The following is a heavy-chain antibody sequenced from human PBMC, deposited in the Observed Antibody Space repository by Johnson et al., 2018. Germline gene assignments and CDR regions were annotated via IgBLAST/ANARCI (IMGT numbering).Heavy chain of an antibody. D-gene: IGHD3-9*01. V-gene: IGHV5-51*01. CDR1: GYIFANYW. J-gene: IGHJ5*02. CDR2: IYPGDSDT. Sequence: EVQLVETGAEVKKPGESLKISCKGSGYIFANYWIGWVRQMPGKGLEWMGIIYPGDSDTRYSPSFQGQVTISADKSISTAYLQWSSLKASDTAMYYCARQVTYYDILGHWFDPWGQGPLVTVSS. CDR3: ARQVTYYDILGHWFDP.